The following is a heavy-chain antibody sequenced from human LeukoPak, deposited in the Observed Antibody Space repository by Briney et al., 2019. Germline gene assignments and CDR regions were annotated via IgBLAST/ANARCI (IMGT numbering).Heavy chain of an antibody. D-gene: IGHD2/OR15-2a*01. CDR3: ARGNYYGMDV. CDR2: INRDGSTT. J-gene: IGHJ6*02. CDR1: ESTFSKFW. Sequence: GESLRLSCAASESTFSKFWMHWVRQAPGKGLVWVSGINRDGSTTTYADSVKGRFTVSRDNAKNTLYLQMNSLRAEDTAVYYCARGNYYGMDVWGQGTTVTVSS. V-gene: IGHV3-74*03.